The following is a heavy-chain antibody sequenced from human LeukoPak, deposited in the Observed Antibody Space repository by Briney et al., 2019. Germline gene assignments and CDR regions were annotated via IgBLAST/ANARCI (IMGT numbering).Heavy chain of an antibody. CDR1: GFTVGYNY. CDR3: ARLGQWLDFDY. CDR2: ISSSSSYI. J-gene: IGHJ4*02. Sequence: GGSLRLSCAASGFTVGYNYMTWVRQAPGKGLEWVSSISSSSSYIYYADSVKGRFTISRDNAKNSLYLQMNSLRAGDTAVYYCARLGQWLDFDYWGQGTLVTVSS. V-gene: IGHV3-21*01. D-gene: IGHD6-19*01.